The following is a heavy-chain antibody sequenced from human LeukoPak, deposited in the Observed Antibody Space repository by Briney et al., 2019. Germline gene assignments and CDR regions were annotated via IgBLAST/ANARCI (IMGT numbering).Heavy chain of an antibody. J-gene: IGHJ6*02. CDR3: ARHLQFVSGGSFYYYGMDV. CDR2: IYHSGST. D-gene: IGHD1-26*01. CDR1: GYSISSGYY. Sequence: SETLSLTCTVSGYSISSGYYWGWIRQPPGKGLEWIGSIYHSGSTYYNPSLKSRVTISVDTSKNQFSLKLSSVTAADTAVYYCARHLQFVSGGSFYYYGMDVWGQGTTVTVSS. V-gene: IGHV4-38-2*02.